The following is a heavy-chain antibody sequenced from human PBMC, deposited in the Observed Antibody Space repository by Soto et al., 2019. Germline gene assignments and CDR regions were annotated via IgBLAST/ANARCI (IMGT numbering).Heavy chain of an antibody. J-gene: IGHJ4*02. Sequence: SVKVSCKASRGTFSSYDINWVRQAPGQWLEWMGGIIPIFDTASYAQKFQGRVTITADESTSTAYVELSRLRSEDTAIYYCATAVHPNSGSSLPWLYFDNWGQGTLVTVSS. CDR2: IIPIFDTA. CDR3: ATAVHPNSGSSLPWLYFDN. V-gene: IGHV1-69*13. CDR1: RGTFSSYD. D-gene: IGHD1-26*01.